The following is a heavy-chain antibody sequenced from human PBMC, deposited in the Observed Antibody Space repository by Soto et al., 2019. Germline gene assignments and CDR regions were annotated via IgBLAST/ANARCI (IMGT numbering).Heavy chain of an antibody. CDR1: GYTFTSYD. Sequence: ASVKVSCKASGYTFTSYDINWVRQATGQGLEWMGWMNPNSGNTGYAQNFQGRVTMTRNTSISTAYMELSSLRSEDTAVYYCARVKSYDILTGYSTWFDPWGQGTQVTVSS. V-gene: IGHV1-8*01. CDR3: ARVKSYDILTGYSTWFDP. J-gene: IGHJ5*02. D-gene: IGHD3-9*01. CDR2: MNPNSGNT.